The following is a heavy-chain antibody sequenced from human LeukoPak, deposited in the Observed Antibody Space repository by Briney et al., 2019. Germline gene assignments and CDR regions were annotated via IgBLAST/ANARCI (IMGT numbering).Heavy chain of an antibody. J-gene: IGHJ3*02. CDR1: GFTFSNYG. CDR2: IRGDGITT. CDR3: ARGKASGGYSGYGLDAFDI. D-gene: IGHD5-12*01. V-gene: IGHV3-30*02. Sequence: GGSLRLSCAASGFTFSNYGFHWVRQAPGKGLEWLALIRGDGITTYYADSVKGRFIISRDDSKNTLYLQMNSLRAEDTAVYYCARGKASGGYSGYGLDAFDIWGQGTMVTVSS.